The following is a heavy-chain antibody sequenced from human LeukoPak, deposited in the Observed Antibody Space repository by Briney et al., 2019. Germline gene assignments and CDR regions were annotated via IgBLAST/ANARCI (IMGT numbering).Heavy chain of an antibody. CDR3: AELGITMIGGV. CDR1: GFTFNAYG. J-gene: IGHJ6*04. Sequence: GGTLRLSCAASGFTFNAYGMNWVRQAPGKGLEWVSYISSSGSTIYYADSVKGRFTISRDNAKNSLYLQMNSLRAEDTAVYYCAELGITMIGGVWGKGTTVTISS. D-gene: IGHD3-10*02. V-gene: IGHV3-48*04. CDR2: ISSSGSTI.